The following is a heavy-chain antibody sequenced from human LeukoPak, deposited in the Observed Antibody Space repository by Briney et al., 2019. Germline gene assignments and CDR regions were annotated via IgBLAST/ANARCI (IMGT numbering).Heavy chain of an antibody. CDR3: AREGHTYGSDY. Sequence: GGSLRLSCTASGFTFSDYCISWIRQAPGKGLEWVSYVSQSGSTIYYADSVKGRFTISRDNGKNSLYLQMNSLRAEDTGMYYCAREGHTYGSDYWGQGTLVTVSS. V-gene: IGHV3-11*01. CDR2: VSQSGSTI. D-gene: IGHD3-10*01. CDR1: GFTFSDYC. J-gene: IGHJ4*02.